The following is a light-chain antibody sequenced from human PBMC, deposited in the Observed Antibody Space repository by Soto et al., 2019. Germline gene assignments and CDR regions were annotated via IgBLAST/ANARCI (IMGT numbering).Light chain of an antibody. CDR3: MQAAQFPHT. CDR2: KIS. Sequence: DIVMTQTPLSSPVTLGQPASISCRSSQSLVRRDGNTYLSWFQQRPGQPPRLLIYKISIRFSGVPDRFSGSGAGTDFTLNISMVEAEDVGVYYCMQAAQFPHTFGQGTKVEIK. V-gene: IGKV2-24*01. J-gene: IGKJ1*01. CDR1: QSLVRRDGNTY.